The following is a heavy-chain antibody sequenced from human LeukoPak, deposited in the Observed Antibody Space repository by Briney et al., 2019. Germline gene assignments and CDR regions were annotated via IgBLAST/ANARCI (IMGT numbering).Heavy chain of an antibody. J-gene: IGHJ2*01. V-gene: IGHV1-2*02. CDR2: INPNSGGT. D-gene: IGHD3-3*01. CDR1: GYTFTGYY. CDR3: ARVGTIFGVVIIWYFDL. Sequence: ASVKVSCKASGYTFTGYYMHWVRQAPGQGLEWMGWINPNSGGTNYAQKFQGRVTMTRDTSISTAYMELSRLRSGDTAVYYCARVGTIFGVVIIWYFDLWGRGTLVTVSS.